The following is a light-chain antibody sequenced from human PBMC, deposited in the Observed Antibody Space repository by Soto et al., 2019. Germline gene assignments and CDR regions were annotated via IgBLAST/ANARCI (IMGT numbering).Light chain of an antibody. Sequence: ELVLTQSPGTLSLSPGERATLSCRASQSVSSSYLAWYQQKPGQAPRLLIYDTSSRATGIPDGFSGSGSGTDFTLAISRLEPEDFAVYYCQPCGSSPSFGQGTKVELK. V-gene: IGKV3-20*01. J-gene: IGKJ1*01. CDR3: QPCGSSPS. CDR2: DTS. CDR1: QSVSSSY.